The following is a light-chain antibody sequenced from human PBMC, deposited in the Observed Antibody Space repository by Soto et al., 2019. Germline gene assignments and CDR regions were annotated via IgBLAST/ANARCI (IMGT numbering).Light chain of an antibody. J-gene: IGKJ1*01. CDR1: QGVSNN. CDR3: QQYNKWPPT. CDR2: GAS. Sequence: EIGMTQSPATLSVSLGERATLSCRASQGVSNNLVWYQQKPGQAPRLLIYGASTRATGIPARFSGSGSGTEFTLTISSLQSEDFAVYYCQQYNKWPPTFGPGTKVEIK. V-gene: IGKV3-15*01.